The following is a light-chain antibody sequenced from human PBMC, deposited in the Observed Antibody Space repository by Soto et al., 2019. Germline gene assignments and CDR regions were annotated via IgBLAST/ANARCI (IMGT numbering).Light chain of an antibody. CDR3: SSYTSSPLYV. CDR2: EVS. Sequence: QSVLTQPPSASGSPGQSVTISCTGTSSDVGDNYVSWYQQHPGKAPKLMIYEVSNRPSGVSNRFSGSKSGNTASLTISGLQAEDEADYYCSSYTSSPLYVFGTGTKVTVL. CDR1: SSDVGDNY. V-gene: IGLV2-14*01. J-gene: IGLJ1*01.